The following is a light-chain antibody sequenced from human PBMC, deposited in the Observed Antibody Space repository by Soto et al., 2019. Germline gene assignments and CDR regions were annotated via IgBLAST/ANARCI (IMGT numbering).Light chain of an antibody. CDR3: QQRTNWPPLT. CDR2: DAS. CDR1: QNIAND. Sequence: ESVLTQSPATLSLSPGDSATLSCRASQNIANDLAWYQQKPGQAPRLLIYDASSRASGIPVRFSAYGSGTDFTLTISSLEPEDFAIYYCQQRTNWPPLTFGGGTRGE. V-gene: IGKV3-11*01. J-gene: IGKJ4*01.